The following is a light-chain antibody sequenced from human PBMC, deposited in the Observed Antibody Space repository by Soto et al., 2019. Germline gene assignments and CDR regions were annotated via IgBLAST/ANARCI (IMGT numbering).Light chain of an antibody. CDR3: KKYDNAQLT. J-gene: IGKJ4*01. CDR2: AAS. Sequence: DIQMTQSPSSLSASVGDRVTITCRASQGICDYLAWYQQKPGKVPKLLIYAASTLKTGIPSRFSGSGAGTDFTLTISSLQPEDVASYYCKKYDNAQLTGGGGTKTEIK. V-gene: IGKV1-27*01. CDR1: QGICDY.